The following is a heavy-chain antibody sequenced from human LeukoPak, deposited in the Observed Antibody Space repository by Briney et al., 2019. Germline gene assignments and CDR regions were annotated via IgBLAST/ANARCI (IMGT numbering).Heavy chain of an antibody. CDR2: ISGSGGST. V-gene: IGHV3-23*01. CDR1: GFTFSSYA. Sequence: GGSLRLSCAASGFTFSSYAMSWVRQAPGKGLEWVSAISGSGGSTYYADSVNGRLTISRDNSKNTLYLQMNSLRAEDTAVYHCESQLVPADYWGQGTLVTVSS. CDR3: ESQLVPADY. J-gene: IGHJ4*02. D-gene: IGHD6-13*01.